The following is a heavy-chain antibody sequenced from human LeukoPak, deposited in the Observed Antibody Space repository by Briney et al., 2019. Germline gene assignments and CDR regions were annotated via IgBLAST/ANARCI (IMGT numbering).Heavy chain of an antibody. CDR1: GFTFDDYA. V-gene: IGHV3-9*03. D-gene: IGHD3-10*01. Sequence: PGGSLRLSCAASGFTFDDYAMHWVRQAPGKGLEWVSGISWNSGSIGYADSVKGRFTISRDNAKNSLYLQMNSLRAEDMALYYCAKDIGGFGELNRAFDIWGQGTMVTVSS. J-gene: IGHJ3*02. CDR3: AKDIGGFGELNRAFDI. CDR2: ISWNSGSI.